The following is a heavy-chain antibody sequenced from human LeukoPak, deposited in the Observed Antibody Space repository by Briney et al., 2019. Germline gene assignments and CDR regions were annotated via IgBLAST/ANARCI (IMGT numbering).Heavy chain of an antibody. J-gene: IGHJ6*03. CDR1: GYSISSGYY. V-gene: IGHV4-38-2*02. CDR3: ARDGVSSSWYPWDYYYYMDV. CDR2: IYHSGST. Sequence: SETLSLTCTVSGYSISSGYYWGWIRQPPGKGLEWIGSIYHSGSTYYNPSLKSRVTISVDTSKNQFSLKLSSVTAADTAVYYCARDGVSSSWYPWDYYYYMDVWGKGTTVTASS. D-gene: IGHD6-13*01.